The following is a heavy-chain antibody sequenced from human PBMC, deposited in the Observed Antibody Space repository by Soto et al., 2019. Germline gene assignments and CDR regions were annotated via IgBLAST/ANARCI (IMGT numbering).Heavy chain of an antibody. CDR3: AKGSLLWFGESPSYFDY. V-gene: IGHV3-23*01. J-gene: IGHJ4*02. CDR2: ITSSGGST. D-gene: IGHD3-10*01. Sequence: EVQLLESGGGLGQPGGSLRLSCAASGFTFSNYAMTWVRQAPGKGLEWVSIITSSGGSTYYADSVEGRFTISRDNSKNTLYLQVYSLRAEDTAVYYCAKGSLLWFGESPSYFDYWGQGTLVTVSS. CDR1: GFTFSNYA.